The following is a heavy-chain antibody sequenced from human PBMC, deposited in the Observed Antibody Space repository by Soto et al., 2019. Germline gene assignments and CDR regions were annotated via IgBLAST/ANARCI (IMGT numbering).Heavy chain of an antibody. Sequence: PSETLSLTCTVSGGSISSYYWSWIRQPPGKGLEWIGYIYYSGSTNYNPSLKSRVTISVDTSKNQFSLKLSSVTAADTAVYYCARGEVDTAMALDYWGQGILVTVSS. J-gene: IGHJ4*02. CDR2: IYYSGST. D-gene: IGHD5-18*01. CDR1: GGSISSYY. CDR3: ARGEVDTAMALDY. V-gene: IGHV4-59*01.